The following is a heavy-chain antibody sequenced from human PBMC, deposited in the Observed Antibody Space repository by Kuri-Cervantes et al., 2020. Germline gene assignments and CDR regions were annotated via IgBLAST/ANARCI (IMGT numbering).Heavy chain of an antibody. CDR1: GFTFDDYT. CDR2: ISWNSGSI. CDR3: AKDILYSSSWSGAFDI. Sequence: GGSLRLSCAASGFTFDDYTMHWVRQAPGKGLEWVSGISWNSGSIGYADSVKGRFTISRDNAKNSLYLQMNSLRAEDTASYYCAKDILYSSSWSGAFDIWGQGTMVTVSS. D-gene: IGHD6-13*01. J-gene: IGHJ3*02. V-gene: IGHV3-9*01.